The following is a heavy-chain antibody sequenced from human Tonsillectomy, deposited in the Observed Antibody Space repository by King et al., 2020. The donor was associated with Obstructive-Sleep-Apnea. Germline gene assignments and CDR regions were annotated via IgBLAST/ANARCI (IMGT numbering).Heavy chain of an antibody. CDR1: GGSISSYY. D-gene: IGHD6-6*01. V-gene: IGHV4-59*01. Sequence: VQLQESGPGLVKPSETLSLTCTVSGGSISSYYWSWIRQPPGKGLEWIGYIYYSGSTNYNPSLKSRVTISLDTSKNQFSLKLSSVTAADTAVYYCARATFDYSRSSFWFDPWGQGTLVTVSS. CDR3: ARATFDYSRSSFWFDP. J-gene: IGHJ5*02. CDR2: IYYSGST.